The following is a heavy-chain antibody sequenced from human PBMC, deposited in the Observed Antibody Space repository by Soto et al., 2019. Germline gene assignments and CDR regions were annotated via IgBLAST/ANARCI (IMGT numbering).Heavy chain of an antibody. J-gene: IGHJ4*02. CDR3: ARDLGGSYGPFDY. D-gene: IGHD3-16*01. CDR1: GFTFSNYA. V-gene: IGHV3-33*08. CDR2: IWSDGRTK. Sequence: VQLLESGGGLVQPGGSLRLSCAASGFTFSNYAMSWVRQAPGKGLEWVAVIWSDGRTKYYADSVKGRFTISRDNSKNTLYLQMNSLRGEDIGVYYCARDLGGSYGPFDYWGQGTLVTVSS.